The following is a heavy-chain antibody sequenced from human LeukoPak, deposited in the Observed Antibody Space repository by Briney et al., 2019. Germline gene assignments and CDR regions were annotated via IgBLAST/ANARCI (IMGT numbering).Heavy chain of an antibody. V-gene: IGHV3-74*01. CDR3: AMGPYYYDSSGYCY. CDR1: GSTFTSYW. J-gene: IGHJ4*02. Sequence: GGSLRLSCVASGSTFTSYWMHWVRQAPGKGLVWVSRINSDGSSTNYADSVKGRFTISRDNAKNTLYLQMNSLRAEDTAVYYCAMGPYYYDSSGYCYWGQGTLVTVSS. D-gene: IGHD3-22*01. CDR2: INSDGSST.